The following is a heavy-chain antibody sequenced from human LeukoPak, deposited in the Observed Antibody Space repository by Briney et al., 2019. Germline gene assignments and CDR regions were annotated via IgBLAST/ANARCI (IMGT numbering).Heavy chain of an antibody. D-gene: IGHD4-11*01. CDR1: GFTFSDHY. V-gene: IGHV3-72*01. Sequence: GGSLRLSCAASGFTFSDHYMDWVRQAPGKGLEWVGRTRNKANSYTTEYAASVKGRFTISRDDSKNSLYQQMNSLKTEDTAVSYCARDHNYGWYFDLWGRGTLVTVSS. CDR2: TRNKANSYTT. CDR3: ARDHNYGWYFDL. J-gene: IGHJ2*01.